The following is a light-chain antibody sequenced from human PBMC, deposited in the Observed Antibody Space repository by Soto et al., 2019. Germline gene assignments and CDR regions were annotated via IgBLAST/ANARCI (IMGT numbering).Light chain of an antibody. CDR3: QQRIDWPLT. J-gene: IGKJ4*01. Sequence: EIVLTQSPATLSLSPGEGATLSCRASQSIRTFLGWYQQKPGQAPRLLIYDASNRATGIPARFSGSGSGTDFTLTISNLEPEDFAVYYCQQRIDWPLTFGGGTKVEIK. V-gene: IGKV3-11*01. CDR1: QSIRTF. CDR2: DAS.